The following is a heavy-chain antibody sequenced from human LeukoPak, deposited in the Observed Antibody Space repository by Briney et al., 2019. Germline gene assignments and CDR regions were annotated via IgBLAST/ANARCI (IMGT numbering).Heavy chain of an antibody. D-gene: IGHD2-15*01. J-gene: IGHJ5*02. CDR2: ISSSGTTI. CDR3: ARVGVVVAATGNLWFDP. Sequence: GGSLRLSCAASGFTFSSYEMNWVRQAPGKGLEWVSYISSSGTTIYYADFVKGRSTISRDNAKNSLYLQMNSLRAEDTAVYYCARVGVVVAATGNLWFDPWGQGTLVTVSS. V-gene: IGHV3-48*03. CDR1: GFTFSSYE.